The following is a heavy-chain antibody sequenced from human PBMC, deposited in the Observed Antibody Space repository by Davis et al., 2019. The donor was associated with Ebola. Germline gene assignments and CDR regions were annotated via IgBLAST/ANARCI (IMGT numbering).Heavy chain of an antibody. CDR1: GYTFKNSA. D-gene: IGHD3-22*01. V-gene: IGHV1-18*01. CDR3: AANDHKSSGYSDY. Sequence: AASVKVSCKASGYTFKNSAISWVRQAPGQGLEWMGWISAYNGNTAYAQILQDRVTMTTDTSTSTTYMELRSLRSDDTAVYYCAANDHKSSGYSDYWGQGTVVTVSS. CDR2: ISAYNGNT. J-gene: IGHJ4*02.